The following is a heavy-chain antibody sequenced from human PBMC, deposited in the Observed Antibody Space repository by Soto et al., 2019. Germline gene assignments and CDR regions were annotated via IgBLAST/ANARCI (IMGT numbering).Heavy chain of an antibody. CDR2: ISGSGGST. Sequence: EVQLLESGGGLVQPGGSLRLSCAASGFTFSSYAMSWVRQAPGKGLEWVSAISGSGGSTYYADSVKGRFTISRDNSKNALYLQMNSLRAEDTAVYYCAKDRSGGGSCYDYWGQGTLVTVSS. D-gene: IGHD2-15*01. CDR1: GFTFSSYA. CDR3: AKDRSGGGSCYDY. J-gene: IGHJ4*02. V-gene: IGHV3-23*01.